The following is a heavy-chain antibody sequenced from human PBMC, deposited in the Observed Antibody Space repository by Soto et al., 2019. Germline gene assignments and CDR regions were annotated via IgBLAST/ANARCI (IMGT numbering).Heavy chain of an antibody. Sequence: EVKLVESGGGLVQPGGSLRLSCAASGFSFRDSWLSWVRQAPGKGLEWVANMKEDGSKSYYVDSVKGRFTITRDNDKSSLYLQLASLRVDDSAVYYCVRDRGWLQFDSWGQGTLVSVSS. V-gene: IGHV3-7*01. CDR2: MKEDGSKS. CDR1: GFSFRDSW. J-gene: IGHJ4*02. CDR3: VRDRGWLQFDS. D-gene: IGHD3-10*01.